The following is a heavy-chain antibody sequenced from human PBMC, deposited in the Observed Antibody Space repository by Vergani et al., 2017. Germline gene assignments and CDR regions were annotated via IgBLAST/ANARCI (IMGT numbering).Heavy chain of an antibody. CDR1: GGTFSSYA. Sequence: QVQLVQSGAEVKKPGSSVKVSCKASGGTFSSYAISWVRQAPGQGLEWMGRIIPIFGTANYAQKFQGRVTITADESTSTAYMELSSLRSEDTAVYYCASSLGLSVVSHDAFDIWGQGTMVTVSS. J-gene: IGHJ3*02. D-gene: IGHD3-16*01. CDR2: IIPIFGTA. V-gene: IGHV1-69*18. CDR3: ASSLGLSVVSHDAFDI.